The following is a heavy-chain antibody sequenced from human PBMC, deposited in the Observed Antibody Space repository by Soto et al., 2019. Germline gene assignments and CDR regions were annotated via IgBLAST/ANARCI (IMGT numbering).Heavy chain of an antibody. CDR1: GGTFSSYT. CDR2: IIPILGIA. J-gene: IGHJ4*02. D-gene: IGHD3-22*01. CDR3: ARGTNYYDSSGQSDY. V-gene: IGHV1-69*02. Sequence: QVQLVQSGAEVKKPGSSVKVSCKASGGTFSSYTISWVRQAPGQGLEWMGRIIPILGIANYAQKFQGRVTITADKYTSTAYMELSSLRSEDTAVYYCARGTNYYDSSGQSDYWGQGTLVTVSS.